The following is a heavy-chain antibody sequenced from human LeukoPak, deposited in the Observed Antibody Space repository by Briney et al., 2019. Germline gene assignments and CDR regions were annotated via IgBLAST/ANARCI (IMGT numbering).Heavy chain of an antibody. CDR2: ISSGSSAI. CDR3: ARGHTAVTRHFDF. Sequence: KPGGSLRLSCAASGITFSSYSMNWVRQAPGKGLEWVSIISSGSSAIFSADALKGRFTISRDDAKNLLYLDMNSLRAEDTAVYYCARGHTAVTRHFDFWGQGTLVTVSS. D-gene: IGHD4-17*01. V-gene: IGHV3-21*01. CDR1: GITFSSYS. J-gene: IGHJ4*02.